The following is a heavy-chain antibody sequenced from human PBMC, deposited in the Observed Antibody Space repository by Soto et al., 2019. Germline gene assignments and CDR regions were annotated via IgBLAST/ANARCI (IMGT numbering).Heavy chain of an antibody. J-gene: IGHJ6*02. D-gene: IGHD1-7*01. CDR1: GYSFTSYW. CDR3: ARRGYNWNYGYYYGMDV. Sequence: GESLKISCKGSGYSFTSYWISWVRQMPGKGLEWMGRIDPSDSYTNYSPSFQGHVTISADKSISTAYLQWSSVKASDTAMYYCARRGYNWNYGYYYGMDVWGQGTTVTVSS. V-gene: IGHV5-10-1*01. CDR2: IDPSDSYT.